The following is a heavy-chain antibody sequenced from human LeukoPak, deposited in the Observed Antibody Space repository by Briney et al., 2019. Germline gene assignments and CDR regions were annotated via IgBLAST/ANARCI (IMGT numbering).Heavy chain of an antibody. CDR3: ASGLYGGVFDN. Sequence: QPGGSLRLSCVMSGFTFGNYAMNWVRQAPGKGLEWVSDISTSSDSTYHIESVRGRFTISRDNSKNTLYLQMNSLRVDDTAVYYCASGLYGGVFDNWGQGTLVTVSS. J-gene: IGHJ4*02. D-gene: IGHD4/OR15-4a*01. CDR1: GFTFGNYA. V-gene: IGHV3-23*01. CDR2: ISTSSDST.